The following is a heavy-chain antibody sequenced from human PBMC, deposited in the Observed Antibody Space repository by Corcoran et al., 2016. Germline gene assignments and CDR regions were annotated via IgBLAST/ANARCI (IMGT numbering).Heavy chain of an antibody. CDR2: IDHAGIT. J-gene: IGHJ5*01. CDR3: PYFFHITGPLADS. V-gene: IGHV4-34*01. Sequence: QVQLQAWGAGLLKLSETLSLTYAVYGGSFGGFYWNWIRQPPGKGLEWIGLIDHAGITQYNPSLKSRVTLSMDTSKNQISLKLSSVTAADTAVYYCPYFFHITGPLADSWGQGTLVTVSS. D-gene: IGHD1-20*01. CDR1: GGSFGGFY.